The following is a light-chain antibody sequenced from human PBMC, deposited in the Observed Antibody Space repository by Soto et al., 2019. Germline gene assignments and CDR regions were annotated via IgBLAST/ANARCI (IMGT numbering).Light chain of an antibody. Sequence: EIVLTQSPGTLSLSPGERATISCRASQSIVSSDLAWYQQAPGQAPRLLIYGASSRATGIPDRFSGSGSGTHFTLTISRLEPEDFAVYYGQQYGSSLYTFGQGTKLEIK. V-gene: IGKV3-20*01. CDR2: GAS. J-gene: IGKJ2*01. CDR1: QSIVSSD. CDR3: QQYGSSLYT.